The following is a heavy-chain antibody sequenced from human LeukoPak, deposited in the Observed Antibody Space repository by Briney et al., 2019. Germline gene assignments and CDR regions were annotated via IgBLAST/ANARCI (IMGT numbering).Heavy chain of an antibody. CDR3: ARVGGDSSGYYYSVRYFDY. CDR2: IYYSGST. CDR1: GGSISSYY. J-gene: IGHJ4*02. V-gene: IGHV4-59*01. Sequence: SETLSLTCTVSGGSISSYYWSWIRQPLGKGLEWIGYIYYSGSTNYNPSLKSRVTISVDTSKNQFSLKLSSVTAADTAVYYCARVGGDSSGYYYSVRYFDYWGQGTLVTVSS. D-gene: IGHD3-22*01.